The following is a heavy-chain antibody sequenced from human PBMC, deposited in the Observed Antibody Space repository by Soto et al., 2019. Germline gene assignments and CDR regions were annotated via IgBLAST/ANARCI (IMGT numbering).Heavy chain of an antibody. Sequence: TSETLSLTCAVYGGSFSGYYWSWIRQPPGKGLEWIGEINHSGSTNYNPSLKSRVTISVDTSKNQFSLKLSSVTAADTAVYYCARDLISAQRPYYFDYWGQGTLVTVSS. CDR2: INHSGST. CDR3: ARDLISAQRPYYFDY. V-gene: IGHV4-34*01. CDR1: GGSFSGYY. J-gene: IGHJ4*02. D-gene: IGHD3-16*01.